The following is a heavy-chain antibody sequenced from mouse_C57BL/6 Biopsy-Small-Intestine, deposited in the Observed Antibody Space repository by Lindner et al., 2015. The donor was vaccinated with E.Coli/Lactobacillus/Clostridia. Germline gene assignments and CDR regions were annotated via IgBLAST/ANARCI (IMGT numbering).Heavy chain of an antibody. J-gene: IGHJ4*01. CDR3: ATENTGIHRGLF. CDR2: VIPILGKS. D-gene: IGHD5-1-1*01. V-gene: IGHV1-81*01. Sequence: SVKVSCKASGGTFISSPISWVRQAPGQGLEWMGRVIPILGKSDFRQKFQGRLSITAEKSTSTAYLELFSLRSDDTAVYFCATENTGIHRGLFWGQGTLVTVSS. CDR1: GGTFISSP.